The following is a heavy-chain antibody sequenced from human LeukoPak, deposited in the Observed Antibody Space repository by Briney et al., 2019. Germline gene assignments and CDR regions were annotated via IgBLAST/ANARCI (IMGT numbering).Heavy chain of an antibody. V-gene: IGHV3-23*01. J-gene: IGHJ4*02. D-gene: IGHD1-26*01. CDR1: GFTFSSYN. Sequence: GGSLRLSCAASGFTFSSYNMNWVRQAPGKGLEWVSAISGSGGSTYYADSVKGRFTISRDNSKNTLYLQMNSLRAEDTAVYYCAKVRWVGATRSRYFDYWGQGTLVTVSS. CDR3: AKVRWVGATRSRYFDY. CDR2: ISGSGGST.